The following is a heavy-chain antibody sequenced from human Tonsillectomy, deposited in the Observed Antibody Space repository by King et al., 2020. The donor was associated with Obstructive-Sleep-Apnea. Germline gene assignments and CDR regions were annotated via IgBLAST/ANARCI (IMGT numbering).Heavy chain of an antibody. V-gene: IGHV5-51*01. J-gene: IGHJ5*02. CDR3: ARRRYCSGGSCCSGLGWFDP. D-gene: IGHD2-15*01. CDR2: IYPGDSDT. Sequence: QLVQSGAEVKKPGESLKISCKGSGYSFTSYWIGWVRQMPGKGLEWMGIIYPGDSDTRYSPSFQGQVTISADKSISTAYLQWSSLKASDTAMYYCARRRYCSGGSCCSGLGWFDPWGQGTLVTVSS. CDR1: GYSFTSYW.